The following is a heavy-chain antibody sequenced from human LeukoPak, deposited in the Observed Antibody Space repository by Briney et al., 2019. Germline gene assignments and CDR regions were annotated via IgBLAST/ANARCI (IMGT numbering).Heavy chain of an antibody. J-gene: IGHJ6*02. CDR1: GFTFSSYI. V-gene: IGHV3-21*01. D-gene: IGHD3-10*01. CDR2: ISSSSSYI. Sequence: GGSLRLSCAASGFTFSSYIMNWVRQAPGKGLEWVSSISSSSSYIYYADSVKGRFTISRDNAKNSLYLQMNSLRAEDTAVYYCARDQRRFPRFGELLAPSYYYYYGMDVWGQGTTVTVSS. CDR3: ARDQRRFPRFGELLAPSYYYYYGMDV.